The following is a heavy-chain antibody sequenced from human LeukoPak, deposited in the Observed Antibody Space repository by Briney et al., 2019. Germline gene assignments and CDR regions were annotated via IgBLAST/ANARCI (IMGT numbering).Heavy chain of an antibody. CDR3: ARAEMPTYYYDSSGYYYAY. J-gene: IGHJ4*02. Sequence: SETLSLTCTVSGGSISSSSYYWGWIRQPPGKGLEWIGSIYYSGSTYFNPSLQSRVTISVGTSKTHLSLRLSSVTAADTAVYYCARAEMPTYYYDSSGYYYAYWGQGTLVTVSS. D-gene: IGHD3-22*01. CDR1: GGSISSSSYY. CDR2: IYYSGST. V-gene: IGHV4-39*07.